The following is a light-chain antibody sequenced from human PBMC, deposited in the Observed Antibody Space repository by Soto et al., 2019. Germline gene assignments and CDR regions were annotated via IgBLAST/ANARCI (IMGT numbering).Light chain of an antibody. J-gene: IGLJ1*01. CDR3: SSYMSTSRYV. CDR1: SSDVGKYDR. CDR2: EVI. V-gene: IGLV2-18*02. Sequence: QSVLTKPPSVYGSPVQSVTISCTGTSSDVGKYDRVSWYQQPPGTAPKLIIYEVINRPSGVPARFSGSKSGNTASLTISGLQAEDEADYYCSSYMSTSRYVFGAGTKVTVL.